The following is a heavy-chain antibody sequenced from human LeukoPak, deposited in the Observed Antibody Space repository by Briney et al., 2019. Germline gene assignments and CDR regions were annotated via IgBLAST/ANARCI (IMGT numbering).Heavy chain of an antibody. CDR2: ISYDGSNK. CDR1: GFTFSSYA. J-gene: IGHJ5*02. V-gene: IGHV3-30-3*01. Sequence: GGSLRLSCAASGFTFSSYAMHWGRQAPGKGLEWVAVISYDGSNKYYADSVKGRFTISRDNSKNTLYLQMNGLRAEDTAVYYCARDREITIFGVVLNWFDPWGQGTLVTVSS. D-gene: IGHD3-3*01. CDR3: ARDREITIFGVVLNWFDP.